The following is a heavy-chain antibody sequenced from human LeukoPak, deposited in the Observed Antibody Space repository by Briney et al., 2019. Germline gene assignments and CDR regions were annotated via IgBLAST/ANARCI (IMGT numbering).Heavy chain of an antibody. CDR3: ARENSGSYREFDY. V-gene: IGHV4-59*12. CDR1: GGSISDYY. D-gene: IGHD1-26*01. CDR2: IFGSGDF. Sequence: SETLSLTCTVSGGSISDYYWSWIRQPPGKGLEWIGWIFGSGDFNYNPSLKSRLSMSVDTSNNQFSLKLTSATAADTAVFYCARENSGSYREFDYWGQGTLVTVSS. J-gene: IGHJ4*02.